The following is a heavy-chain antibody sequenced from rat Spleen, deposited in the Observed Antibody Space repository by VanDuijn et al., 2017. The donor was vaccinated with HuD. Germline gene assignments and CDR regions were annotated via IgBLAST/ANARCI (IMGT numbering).Heavy chain of an antibody. CDR1: GFTFSDYN. D-gene: IGHD4-3*01. J-gene: IGHJ3*01. CDR3: VRQDTSGYSNWFAY. CDR2: ISYDGSST. Sequence: EVQLVESDGGLVQPGRSLKLSCAASGFTFSDYNMAWVRQAPKKGLEWVATISYDGSSTYYRDSVKGRFTISRDNTRNTLYLQMDNLRSEDTATYYCVRQDTSGYSNWFAYWGQGTLVTVSS. V-gene: IGHV5-7*01.